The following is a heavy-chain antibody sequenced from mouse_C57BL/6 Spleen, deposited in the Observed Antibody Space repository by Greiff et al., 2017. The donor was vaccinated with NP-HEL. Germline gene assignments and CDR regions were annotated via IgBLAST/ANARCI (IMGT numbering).Heavy chain of an antibody. CDR2: IDPSDSYT. V-gene: IGHV1-69*01. D-gene: IGHD2-12*01. Sequence: QVQLQQPGAELVMPGASVKLSCKASGYTFTSYWMHWVKQRPGQGLEWIGEIDPSDSYTNYNQKFKGKSTLTVAKSSSSAYMQLSSLTSEDSAVYYCARGGSNDGGYYAMDYWGQGTSVTVSS. J-gene: IGHJ4*01. CDR3: ARGGSNDGGYYAMDY. CDR1: GYTFTSYW.